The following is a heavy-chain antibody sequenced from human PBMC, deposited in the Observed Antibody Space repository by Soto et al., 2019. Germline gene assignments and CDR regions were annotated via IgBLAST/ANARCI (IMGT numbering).Heavy chain of an antibody. CDR3: VRGSSISWPFDF. CDR1: GFTFSSYE. D-gene: IGHD2-2*01. J-gene: IGHJ4*02. V-gene: IGHV3-48*03. Sequence: GSLRLSCAASGFTFSSYEFNWVRQASGKGLEWISYISSSGTTIYYADSVKGRFTISRDNAKRSLFLLMNSLRAEDTAVYYCVRGSSISWPFDFWGQGTQVTV. CDR2: ISSSGTTI.